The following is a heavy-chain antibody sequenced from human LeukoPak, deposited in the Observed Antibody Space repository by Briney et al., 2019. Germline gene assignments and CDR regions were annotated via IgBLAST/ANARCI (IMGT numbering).Heavy chain of an antibody. J-gene: IGHJ4*02. CDR2: INPNSGET. CDR3: ARYSNGWYVFDY. D-gene: IGHD6-19*01. Sequence: GASVKVSCKASGYTFSGYYMHWVRQAPGQGLEWMRWINPNSGETNYAQTFQGRVTMTRDTSISTAYMELSGLRSDDTAVYYCARYSNGWYVFDYWGQGTLVIVSS. CDR1: GYTFSGYY. V-gene: IGHV1-2*02.